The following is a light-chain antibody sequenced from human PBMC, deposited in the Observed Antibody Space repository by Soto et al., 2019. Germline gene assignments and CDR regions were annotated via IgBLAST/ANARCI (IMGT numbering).Light chain of an antibody. Sequence: QSALTQPASVSGSPGQSITISCTGTSSDVGGYNYVSWFQQHPGKAPKLKIYEVSKRPSGVSNRFSGSKSGYTASLTISELQAEDEADYYCTSFTSSSTWVFGGGTKVTVL. CDR1: SSDVGGYNY. CDR3: TSFTSSSTWV. CDR2: EVS. V-gene: IGLV2-14*03. J-gene: IGLJ3*02.